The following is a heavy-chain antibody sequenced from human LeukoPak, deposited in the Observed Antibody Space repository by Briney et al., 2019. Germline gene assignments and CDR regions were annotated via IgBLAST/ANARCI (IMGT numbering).Heavy chain of an antibody. J-gene: IGHJ5*02. D-gene: IGHD3-10*01. CDR2: INPNSGGT. Sequence: ASVKVSCKASGYTFTGYYMHWVRQAPGQGLEWMGWINPNSGGTNYAQKFQGRVTTTRDTSISTAYMELSRLRSDDTAVYYCAREKYYYGSDNWFDPWGQGTLVTVSS. CDR3: AREKYYYGSDNWFDP. CDR1: GYTFTGYY. V-gene: IGHV1-2*02.